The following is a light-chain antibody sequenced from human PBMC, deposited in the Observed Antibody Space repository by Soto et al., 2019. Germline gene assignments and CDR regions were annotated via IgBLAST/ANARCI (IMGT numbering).Light chain of an antibody. CDR3: TSYTSSSTHV. CDR2: GVT. CDR1: SSDIGGYDY. J-gene: IGLJ1*01. V-gene: IGLV2-14*01. Sequence: QSALTQPASVSGSPGQSITITCTGTSSDIGGYDYVSWFQHHPGKAPKVIIYGVTNRPSGVSHRFSGSKSANTASRTISGLQAEDEADYYCTSYTSSSTHVFGTGTKLTVL.